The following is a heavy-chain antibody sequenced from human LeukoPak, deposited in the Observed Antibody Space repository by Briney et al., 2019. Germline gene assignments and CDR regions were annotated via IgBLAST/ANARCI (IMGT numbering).Heavy chain of an antibody. CDR2: IYHSGST. Sequence: SETLSLTCTVSGYSISSGYYWGWIRQPPGKGLEWIGSIYHSGSTHYNPSLKSRVTISVDMSKNQVSLKLSSVTAADTAVYYCARGPGDKWFDPWGQGTLVTVSS. J-gene: IGHJ5*02. CDR1: GYSISSGYY. V-gene: IGHV4-38-2*02. D-gene: IGHD3-10*01. CDR3: ARGPGDKWFDP.